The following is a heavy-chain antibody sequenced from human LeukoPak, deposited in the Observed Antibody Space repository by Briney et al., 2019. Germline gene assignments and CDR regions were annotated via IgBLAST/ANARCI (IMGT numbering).Heavy chain of an antibody. CDR2: INSDGSSR. J-gene: IGHJ4*02. CDR3: ARDGWELSASPPDY. V-gene: IGHV3-74*01. Sequence: GGSLRLSCAASGFTFSKYWMHWVRQAPGKGLVWVSRINSDGSSRSNADSVKGRFTISRDNAKNTLYLQMNSLRAEDTAVYYCARDGWELSASPPDYWGQGTLVAVSS. CDR1: GFTFSKYW. D-gene: IGHD3-16*02.